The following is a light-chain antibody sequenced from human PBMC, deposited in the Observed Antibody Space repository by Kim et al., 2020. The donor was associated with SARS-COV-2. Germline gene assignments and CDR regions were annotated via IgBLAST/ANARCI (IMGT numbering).Light chain of an antibody. CDR1: TSNIGNNY. J-gene: IGLJ2*01. V-gene: IGLV1-47*01. CDR3: AAWDDSLSGRI. Sequence: QSVLTQPPSASGTPGQRVTISCSGSTSNIGNNYVYWYQHLPGTAPKLLIYRNNQRPSGVPDRFSGSKSGTSASLAISGLRSEDEADYYCAAWDDSLSGRIFGGGTQLTVL. CDR2: RNN.